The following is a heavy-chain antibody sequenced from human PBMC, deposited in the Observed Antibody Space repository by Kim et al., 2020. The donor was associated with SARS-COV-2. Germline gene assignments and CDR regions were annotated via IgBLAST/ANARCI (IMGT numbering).Heavy chain of an antibody. CDR2: ISGSGGST. CDR3: AKKYYDILTGYNYYFDY. Sequence: GGSLRLSCAASGFTFSSYAMSWVRQAPGKGLEWVSAISGSGGSTYYADSVKGRFTISRDNSKNTLYLQMNSLRAEDTAVYYCAKKYYDILTGYNYYFDYWGQGTLVTVSS. J-gene: IGHJ4*02. V-gene: IGHV3-23*01. CDR1: GFTFSSYA. D-gene: IGHD3-9*01.